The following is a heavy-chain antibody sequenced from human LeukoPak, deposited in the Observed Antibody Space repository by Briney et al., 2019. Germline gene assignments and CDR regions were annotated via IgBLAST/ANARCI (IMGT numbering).Heavy chain of an antibody. V-gene: IGHV4-39*01. CDR2: IYYSGST. CDR1: GGSISSSSYY. J-gene: IGHJ6*03. CDR3: ARRRTDQPGYYYMDV. D-gene: IGHD2-2*01. Sequence: SETLSLTCTVSGGSISSSSYYWGWIRQPPGKGLEWIGSIYYSGSTYYNPSLKSRVTISVDTSKNQFSLKLSSVTAADTAVYYCARRRTDQPGYYYMDVWGKGTTVTVSS.